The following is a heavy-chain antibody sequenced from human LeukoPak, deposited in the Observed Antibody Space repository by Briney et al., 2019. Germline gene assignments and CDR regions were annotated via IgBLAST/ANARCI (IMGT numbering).Heavy chain of an antibody. Sequence: PSETLSLTCAVYGGSFSSSYWSWIRQPPGKGLEWIGEINHSGSTNYNPSLKSRVTISVDTSKNQFSLKLSSVTAADTAVYYCARPRITMVRGVTVTPIDYWGQGTLVTVSS. J-gene: IGHJ4*02. CDR2: INHSGST. V-gene: IGHV4-34*01. D-gene: IGHD3-10*01. CDR1: GGSFSSSY. CDR3: ARPRITMVRGVTVTPIDY.